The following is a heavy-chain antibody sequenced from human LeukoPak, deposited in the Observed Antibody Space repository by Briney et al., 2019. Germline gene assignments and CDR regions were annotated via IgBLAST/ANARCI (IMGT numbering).Heavy chain of an antibody. CDR1: GGSISSYY. Sequence: PSETLSLTCTVSGGSISSYYWSWIRQPPGKGLEWIGYIYYSGSTNYNPSLKSRVTISVDTSKNQFSLKLSSVTAADTAVYYCARVDYGGNSADIWGQGTMVTVSS. CDR3: ARVDYGGNSADI. J-gene: IGHJ3*02. V-gene: IGHV4-59*01. CDR2: IYYSGST. D-gene: IGHD4-23*01.